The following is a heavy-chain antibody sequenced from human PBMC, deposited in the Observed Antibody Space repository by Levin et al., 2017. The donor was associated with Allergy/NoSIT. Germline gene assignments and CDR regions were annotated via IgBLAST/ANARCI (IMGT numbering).Heavy chain of an antibody. CDR3: AREAGWGGWSDY. CDR1: GFTFHSYP. Sequence: GGSLRLSCAASGFTFHSYPMTWVRQAPGKGLEWVSAISATAGSTYYEDSVKGRFTITRDNSKNTLHLQMNNLRAEDTAVYYCAREAGWGGWSDYWGQGTLVTVSS. D-gene: IGHD6-19*01. J-gene: IGHJ4*02. V-gene: IGHV3-23*01. CDR2: ISATAGST.